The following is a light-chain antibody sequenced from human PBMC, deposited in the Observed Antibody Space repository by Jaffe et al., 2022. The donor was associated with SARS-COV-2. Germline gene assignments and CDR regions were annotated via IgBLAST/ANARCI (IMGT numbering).Light chain of an antibody. V-gene: IGKV1-39*01. CDR3: QQSYSIPVT. CDR1: QSISTF. CDR2: AAS. Sequence: DIQMTQSPSSLSASVGDRVTIICRASQSISTFLNWYQQKPGKAPKLLIYAASTLQSGVPSRFSGSGSGTDFTVTISSLQPEDFATYYCQQSYSIPVTFGQGTKVEIK. J-gene: IGKJ1*01.